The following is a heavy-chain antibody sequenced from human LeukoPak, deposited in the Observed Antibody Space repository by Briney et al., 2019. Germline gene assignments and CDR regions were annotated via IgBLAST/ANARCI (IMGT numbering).Heavy chain of an antibody. CDR1: GFTFSSYA. V-gene: IGHV3-23*01. CDR2: ISGSGGST. Sequence: GGSLRLSCAASGFTFSSYAISWVRQAPGRGLEWVSSISGSGGSTYYADSVKGRFTISRDNSRNTLYLQMSSLRAEDTVVYYCAKSHSVAVAGTYSTYYFDCWGQGTLVTVSS. CDR3: AKSHSVAVAGTYSTYYFDC. J-gene: IGHJ4*02. D-gene: IGHD6-19*01.